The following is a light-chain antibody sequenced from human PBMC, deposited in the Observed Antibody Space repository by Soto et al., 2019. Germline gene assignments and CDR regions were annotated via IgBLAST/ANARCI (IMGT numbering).Light chain of an antibody. CDR3: QQRASWPWT. CDR2: GAS. Sequence: EIVLTQSPGTLSLSPGERATLSCRASQTISNTFLAWYQQRPGQAPRLLIYGASGRAAGIPDRFSGSGSGTDFTLSISRLEPEDFAVYYCQQRASWPWTFGQGTKVEIK. CDR1: QTISNTF. J-gene: IGKJ1*01. V-gene: IGKV3D-20*02.